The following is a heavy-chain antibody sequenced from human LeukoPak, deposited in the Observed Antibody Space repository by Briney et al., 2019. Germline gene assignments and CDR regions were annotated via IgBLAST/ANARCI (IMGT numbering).Heavy chain of an antibody. D-gene: IGHD3-10*01. Sequence: ASVRVSCKASGYTFISYGINWVRQAPGQGLEWMGWISAYNGNTNYAQKLQGRVTMTTDTSTSTAYMELRSLRSDDTAVYYCARAYGSGSYLDYWGQGTLVTVSS. CDR2: ISAYNGNT. CDR1: GYTFISYG. J-gene: IGHJ4*02. V-gene: IGHV1-18*01. CDR3: ARAYGSGSYLDY.